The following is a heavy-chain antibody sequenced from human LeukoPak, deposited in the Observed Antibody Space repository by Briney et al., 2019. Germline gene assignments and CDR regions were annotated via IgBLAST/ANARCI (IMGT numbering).Heavy chain of an antibody. Sequence: GGFLRLSCAASGFTFSSYSMNWVRQAPGKGLEWVSSISSSSSYIYYADSVKGRFTISRDNAKNSLYLQMNSLRAEDTALYYCAKDKGSGSGGQNRDFDYWGQGTLVTVSS. CDR1: GFTFSSYS. D-gene: IGHD3-10*01. J-gene: IGHJ4*02. CDR2: ISSSSSYI. CDR3: AKDKGSGSGGQNRDFDY. V-gene: IGHV3-21*04.